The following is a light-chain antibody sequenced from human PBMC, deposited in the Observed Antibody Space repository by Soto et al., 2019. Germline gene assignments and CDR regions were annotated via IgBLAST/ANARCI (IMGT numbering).Light chain of an antibody. CDR3: QQYTCLWT. J-gene: IGKJ5*01. CDR1: RSLQTW. Sequence: DIHMTDSPSTLSASVGDRVTITCRASRSLQTWLAWYQQKPGKVPKLLIYQASSLQNGVPARFIGSGSGTEFTLTISSLQPDDVATYYCQQYTCLWTFGPGTRLEIK. CDR2: QAS. V-gene: IGKV1-5*03.